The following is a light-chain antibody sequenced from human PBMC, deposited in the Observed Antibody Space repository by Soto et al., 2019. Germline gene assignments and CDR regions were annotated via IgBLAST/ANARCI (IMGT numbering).Light chain of an antibody. CDR1: SSNIGSNY. J-gene: IGLJ2*01. Sequence: QSVLTQPPSASGTPGQRVTISCFGSSSNIGSNYVYWYQQLPGTAPKLLIYRNNQRPSGVPDRFSGSKSGTSASLAISGLRSEDEADYYCAAWDASLSAHVVFGGGTKLTVL. CDR3: AAWDASLSAHVV. V-gene: IGLV1-47*01. CDR2: RNN.